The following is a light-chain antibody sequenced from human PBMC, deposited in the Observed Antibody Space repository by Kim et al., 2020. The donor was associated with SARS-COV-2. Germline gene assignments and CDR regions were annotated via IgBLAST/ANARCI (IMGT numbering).Light chain of an antibody. CDR3: QQLNNYPRVT. J-gene: IGKJ5*01. CDR2: AAS. V-gene: IGKV1-9*01. CDR1: QDISNF. Sequence: DIQLTQSPSFLSASVGDRVTITCRASQDISNFLAWYQQKPGKAPKLLIYAASTLQTGVPSRFSGSGSGTEFTLTINSLQPEDFATYYCQQLNNYPRVTFGQGTRLEIK.